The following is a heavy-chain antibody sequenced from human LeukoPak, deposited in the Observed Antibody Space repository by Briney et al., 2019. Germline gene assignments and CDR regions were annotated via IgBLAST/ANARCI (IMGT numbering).Heavy chain of an antibody. J-gene: IGHJ4*02. D-gene: IGHD4-17*01. V-gene: IGHV3-15*01. CDR1: GFTFSSYA. Sequence: PGGSLRLSCAASGFTFSSYAMHWVRQAPGKGLEWVGRIKSKTDGGTTDYAAPVKGRFTISRDDSKNTLYLQMNSLKTEDTAVYYRTTRSTVSDFDYWGQGTLVTVSS. CDR2: IKSKTDGGTT. CDR3: TTRSTVSDFDY.